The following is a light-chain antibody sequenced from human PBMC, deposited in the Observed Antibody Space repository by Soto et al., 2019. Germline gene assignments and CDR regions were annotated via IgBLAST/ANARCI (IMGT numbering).Light chain of an antibody. Sequence: DIQMTQSPSTLSASVGDRVTITCRASQTISTWLAWYQQKPGQAPKLLIYNACTLQTGGPSRFSGSGSGADFTLTISSLQPEDFGTYYCQQYTSYYTFGQGTKVDIK. CDR1: QTISTW. CDR3: QQYTSYYT. V-gene: IGKV1-5*03. CDR2: NAC. J-gene: IGKJ2*01.